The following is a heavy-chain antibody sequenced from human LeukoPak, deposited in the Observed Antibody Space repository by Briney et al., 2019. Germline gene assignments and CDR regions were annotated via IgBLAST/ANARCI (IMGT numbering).Heavy chain of an antibody. D-gene: IGHD3-3*01. V-gene: IGHV4-59*01. J-gene: IGHJ4*02. CDR3: AMYNFWSGYYGDY. CDR2: VSYSGST. Sequence: SETLSLTCTVSGGSISSYYWSWIRQPPGKGLEWIGYVSYSGSTNYNPSLKSRVTISEDTSKNHFSLKLSSVTAADTAVYYCAMYNFWSGYYGDYWGRGTLVTVSS. CDR1: GGSISSYY.